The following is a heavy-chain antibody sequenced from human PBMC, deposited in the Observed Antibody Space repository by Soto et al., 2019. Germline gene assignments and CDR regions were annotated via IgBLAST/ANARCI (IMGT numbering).Heavy chain of an antibody. D-gene: IGHD2-8*01. J-gene: IGHJ6*02. V-gene: IGHV3-13*01. CDR2: IGTAGDT. CDR1: GFTFSSYD. CDR3: ARMLYGYYYYGMDV. Sequence: GGSLRLSCAASGFTFSSYDMHWVRQATGKGLKWVSAIGTAGDTYYPGSVKGRFTISRENAKNSLYLQMNSLRAEDTAVYYCARMLYGYYYYGMDVWGQGTTVTVSS.